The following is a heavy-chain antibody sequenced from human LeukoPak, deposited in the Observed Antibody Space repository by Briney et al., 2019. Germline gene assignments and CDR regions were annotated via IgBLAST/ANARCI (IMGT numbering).Heavy chain of an antibody. J-gene: IGHJ4*02. CDR2: IYHNGNT. V-gene: IGHV4-38-2*02. CDR3: AREFTEYYYDSSKASY. CDR1: GYSISSGYY. Sequence: SETLSLTCAVSGYSISSGYYRAWIRQPPGKGLEWIGKIYHNGNTYYNPSLKGRVTISVDTSKNQFSLKLSSVTAADTALYYCAREFTEYYYDSSKASYWGQGTLVTVSS. D-gene: IGHD3-22*01.